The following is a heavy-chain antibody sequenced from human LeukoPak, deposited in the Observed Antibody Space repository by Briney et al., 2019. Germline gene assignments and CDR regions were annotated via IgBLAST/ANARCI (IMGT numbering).Heavy chain of an antibody. CDR3: AKEGYNMGFDY. D-gene: IGHD1-14*01. CDR2: ISYDGSKK. J-gene: IGHJ4*02. Sequence: QTGGSLRLSCAASGFIFSNYGMHWVRQAPGKGLEWEAVISYDGSKKYYADSVKGRFTISRDNSKNTLYLQMNSLRAEDTAVYYCAKEGYNMGFDYWGQGTLVTVSS. CDR1: GFIFSNYG. V-gene: IGHV3-30*18.